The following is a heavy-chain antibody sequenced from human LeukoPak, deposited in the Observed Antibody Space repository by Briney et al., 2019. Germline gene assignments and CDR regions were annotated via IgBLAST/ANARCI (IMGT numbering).Heavy chain of an antibody. Sequence: KASETLSLTCTVSGYSISRGYYWGWIRQPPGKGLEWIGSIYHSGSTYYNPSLKSRVTISVDTSKNQFSLKLSSVTAADTAVYYCASDDSGSYYYWGQGTLVTVSS. V-gene: IGHV4-38-2*02. CDR2: IYHSGST. CDR3: ASDDSGSYYY. CDR1: GYSISRGYY. D-gene: IGHD1-26*01. J-gene: IGHJ4*02.